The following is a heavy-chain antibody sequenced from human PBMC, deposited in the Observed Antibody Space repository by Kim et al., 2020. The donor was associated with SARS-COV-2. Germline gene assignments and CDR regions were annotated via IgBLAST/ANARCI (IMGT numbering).Heavy chain of an antibody. CDR3: ARGGAVLRFLEWLSSYFDY. CDR1: GYTFSNYA. V-gene: IGHV1-3*01. Sequence: ASVKVPCKASGYTFSNYAMHWVRQAPGQRLEWMGWINAGSGNTEYSQKFQGRLIITRDTSASTAYMELGSLRSEDTAVYYCARGGAVLRFLEWLSSYFDY. D-gene: IGHD3-3*01. J-gene: IGHJ4*01. CDR2: INAGSGNT.